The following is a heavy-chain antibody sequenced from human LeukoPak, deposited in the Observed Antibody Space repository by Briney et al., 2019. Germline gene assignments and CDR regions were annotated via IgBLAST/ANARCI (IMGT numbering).Heavy chain of an antibody. CDR1: GGTFSSYA. D-gene: IGHD3-22*01. Sequence: SCKASGGTFSSYAISWVRQAPGKGLEWVSVIYSGGSTYYADSVKGRFTTSRDNSKNTLYLQMNSLRAEDTAVYYCASSYYDSSGYGYWGQGTLVTVSS. V-gene: IGHV3-66*01. J-gene: IGHJ4*02. CDR3: ASSYYDSSGYGY. CDR2: IYSGGST.